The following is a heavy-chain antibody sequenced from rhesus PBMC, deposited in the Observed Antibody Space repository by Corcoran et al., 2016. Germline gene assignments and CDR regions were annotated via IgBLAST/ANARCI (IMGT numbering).Heavy chain of an antibody. D-gene: IGHD2-39*02. Sequence: QVQLQESGPGLVKPSATLSLTCPVSGGFIRGYSHWPLIRPSPWKGLDRSGAVYANNGRTNYNPSRKSRVTISKDTAKNQFSLRLTSVTAADTAVYYCARQGYTDHLGGLDSWGQGVVVTVSS. CDR1: GGFIRGYSH. J-gene: IGHJ6*01. CDR2: VYANNGRT. V-gene: IGHV4-143*01. CDR3: ARQGYTDHLGGLDS.